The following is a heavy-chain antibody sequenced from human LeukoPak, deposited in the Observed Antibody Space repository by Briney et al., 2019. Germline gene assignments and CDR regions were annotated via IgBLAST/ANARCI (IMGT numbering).Heavy chain of an antibody. J-gene: IGHJ4*02. CDR2: INHSGST. V-gene: IGHV4-34*01. CDR1: GVSFSGYY. Sequence: SETLSLTCAVYGVSFSGYYWSWIRQPPGKGLEWIGEINHSGSTNYNPSLKSRVTISVDTSKNQFSLKLSSVTAADTAVYYCARGQRPPPTVTSNVSHSYYFDYWGQGTRVTVSS. D-gene: IGHD4-17*01. CDR3: ARGQRPPPTVTSNVSHSYYFDY.